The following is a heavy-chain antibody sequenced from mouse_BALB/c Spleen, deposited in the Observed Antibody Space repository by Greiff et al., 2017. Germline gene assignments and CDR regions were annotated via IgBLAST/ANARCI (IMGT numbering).Heavy chain of an antibody. V-gene: IGHV2-9*02. CDR1: GFSLTSYG. Sequence: VQLQQSGPGLVAPSQSLSITCTVSGFSLTSYGVHWVRQPPGKGLEWLGVIWAGGSTNYNSALMSRLSISKDNSKSQVFLKMNSLQADDTAIYYFAKTGGDYYFDYWGQGTTRTVSA. J-gene: IGHJ2*01. D-gene: IGHD3-3*01. CDR3: AKTGGDYYFDY. CDR2: IWAGGST.